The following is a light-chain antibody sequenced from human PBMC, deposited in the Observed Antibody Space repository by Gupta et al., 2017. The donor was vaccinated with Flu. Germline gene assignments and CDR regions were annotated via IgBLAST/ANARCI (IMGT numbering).Light chain of an antibody. CDR2: SNN. Sequence: VTISCSGSSSNIGTNTVNWYQHLPGTAPKLLIYSNNQRPSGVPDRFSGSKSGTSASLAISGLQSEDEADYYCAAWDDSLNGRWVFGGGIKLTVL. CDR3: AAWDDSLNGRWV. J-gene: IGLJ3*02. CDR1: SSNIGTNT. V-gene: IGLV1-44*01.